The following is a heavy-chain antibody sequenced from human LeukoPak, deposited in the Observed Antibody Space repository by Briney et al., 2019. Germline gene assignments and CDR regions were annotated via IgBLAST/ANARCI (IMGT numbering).Heavy chain of an antibody. J-gene: IGHJ3*02. Sequence: SETLSLTCTVSGGSLTRYHWGWIRQPPGKGLEWIGYINYSGSTNYSPSLESRVTISLDTSKNQFSLQLSSVTAADPAVYYCARRGVGATTWDAFDIWGQGTLVTVSS. D-gene: IGHD1-26*01. CDR3: ARRGVGATTWDAFDI. CDR1: GGSLTRYH. V-gene: IGHV4-59*08. CDR2: INYSGST.